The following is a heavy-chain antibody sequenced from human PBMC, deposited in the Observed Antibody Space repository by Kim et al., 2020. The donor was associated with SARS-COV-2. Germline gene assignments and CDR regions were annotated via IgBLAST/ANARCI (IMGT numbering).Heavy chain of an antibody. CDR3: AKSRVTLMVRGVIPLDY. Sequence: VKGRFTIFRNNSKNTLYLQMNSLRAEDTAVYYCAKSRVTLMVRGVIPLDYWGQGTLVTVSS. J-gene: IGHJ4*02. V-gene: IGHV3-23*01. D-gene: IGHD3-10*01.